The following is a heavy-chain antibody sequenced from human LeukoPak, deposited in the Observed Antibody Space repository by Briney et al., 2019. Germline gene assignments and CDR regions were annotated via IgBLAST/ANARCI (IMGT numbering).Heavy chain of an antibody. CDR3: AREGLYRAFDI. CDR1: GFTFSDYY. Sequence: GGSLRLSCAASGFTFSDYYMSWIRQAPGKGLEGVSYISSSGNTIFYADSVKGRFTISRDNAKHSLDLQMNSLRAEDTAVYYCAREGLYRAFDIWGQGTMVIVSS. J-gene: IGHJ3*02. CDR2: ISSSGNTI. D-gene: IGHD2-2*02. V-gene: IGHV3-11*04.